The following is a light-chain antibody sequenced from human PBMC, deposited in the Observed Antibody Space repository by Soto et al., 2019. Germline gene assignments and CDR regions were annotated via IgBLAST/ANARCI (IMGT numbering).Light chain of an antibody. CDR3: QQSYNTPPWT. V-gene: IGKV1-39*01. CDR2: TAS. Sequence: DIQMTQSPSTLSASVGDRVTITCRASQSISSWLAWYQQKPGKAPKLLIYTASNLQSGVPSRFSGSGSGTDFTLTISSLQPEDSATYFCQQSYNTPPWTFGQGTKVDIK. CDR1: QSISSW. J-gene: IGKJ1*01.